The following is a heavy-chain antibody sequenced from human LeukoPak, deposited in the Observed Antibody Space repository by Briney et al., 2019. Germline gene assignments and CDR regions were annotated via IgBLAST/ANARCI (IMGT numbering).Heavy chain of an antibody. CDR3: ARDPRNYDILTGRDY. CDR2: IIPIFGTA. D-gene: IGHD3-9*01. CDR1: GGTFSSYA. Sequence: SVKVSCKASGGTFSSYAISWVRQAPGQGLEWMGGIIPIFGTANYAQKFQGRVTITADESTSTAYMELSSLRSEDTAVYYCARDPRNYDILTGRDYWGQGTLVTVSS. V-gene: IGHV1-69*13. J-gene: IGHJ4*02.